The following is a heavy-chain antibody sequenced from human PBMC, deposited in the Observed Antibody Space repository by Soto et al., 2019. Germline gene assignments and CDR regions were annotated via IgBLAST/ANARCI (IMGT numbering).Heavy chain of an antibody. CDR2: ISYDGSNK. Sequence: GGSLRLSCAASGFTFSSYGMHWVRQAPGKGLEWVAVISYDGSNKYYADSVKGRFTISRDNSKNTLYLQMNSLRAEDTAVYYCAKDRGTQLDPQQWLPTYYFDYWGQGTLVTVSS. V-gene: IGHV3-30*18. D-gene: IGHD6-19*01. J-gene: IGHJ4*02. CDR3: AKDRGTQLDPQQWLPTYYFDY. CDR1: GFTFSSYG.